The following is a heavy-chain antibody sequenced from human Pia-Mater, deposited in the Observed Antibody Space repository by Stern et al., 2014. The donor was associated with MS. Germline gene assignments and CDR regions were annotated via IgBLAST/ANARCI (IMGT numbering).Heavy chain of an antibody. V-gene: IGHV4-39*02. D-gene: IGHD4-11*01. CDR3: ARGVTAVTNYVPNWCFDL. CDR1: GGSITNRDY. Sequence: QLVESGPGLVKPSETLSLTCSVSGGSITNRDYWGWIRQSPGKGLEWXGSVYYSGITYYRPSLKSRATISIDTSKNHFPLKLNSVTATDTAVYFCARGVTAVTNYVPNWCFDLWGRGTLVTISS. CDR2: VYYSGIT. J-gene: IGHJ2*01.